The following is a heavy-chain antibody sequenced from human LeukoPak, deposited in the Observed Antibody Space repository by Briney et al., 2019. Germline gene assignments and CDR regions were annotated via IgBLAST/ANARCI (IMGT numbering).Heavy chain of an antibody. CDR2: ISYDGSNK. CDR3: ARIGADKGYFDY. J-gene: IGHJ4*02. Sequence: PGGSLRLSCAASGFTFSSYAMHWVRQAPGKGLEWVAVISYDGSNKSYADSVKGRFTISRDNSKNTLYLQMNSLRAEDTAVYYCARIGADKGYFDYWGQGTLVTVSS. V-gene: IGHV3-30*01. CDR1: GFTFSSYA.